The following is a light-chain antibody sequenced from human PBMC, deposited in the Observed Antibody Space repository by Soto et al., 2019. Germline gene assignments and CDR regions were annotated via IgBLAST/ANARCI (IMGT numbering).Light chain of an antibody. J-gene: IGLJ3*02. CDR1: SSDVGRYNF. Sequence: QSALTQPASVSGSPGQSITISCTGTSSDVGRYNFVSWYQQHPGKAPKLMIYDVSNRPSGVSDRFSGSKSGNTASLTISGFQAEDEADYYCSSYTSSSTRVFGGGTKLTVL. CDR3: SSYTSSSTRV. V-gene: IGLV2-14*01. CDR2: DVS.